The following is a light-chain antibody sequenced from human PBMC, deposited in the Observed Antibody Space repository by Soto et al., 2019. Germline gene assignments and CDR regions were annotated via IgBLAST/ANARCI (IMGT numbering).Light chain of an antibody. CDR3: SSYTSSSTVV. J-gene: IGLJ2*01. Sequence: QSVLTQPASVSGSPGQSITISCTGTSSDVGGYNYVSWYQQHPGKAPKLMIYDVSNRPSGVSNRFSGSKSGNTASLTISGLQAEDEADYYCSSYTSSSTVVFVGGT. CDR1: SSDVGGYNY. CDR2: DVS. V-gene: IGLV2-14*01.